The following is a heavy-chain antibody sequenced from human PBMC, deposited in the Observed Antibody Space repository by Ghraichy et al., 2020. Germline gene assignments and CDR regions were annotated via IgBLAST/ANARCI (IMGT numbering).Heavy chain of an antibody. D-gene: IGHD2-2*01. V-gene: IGHV4-39*01. CDR1: GGSISSSSYY. CDR2: IYYSGST. Sequence: SQTLSLTCTVSGGSISSSSYYWGWIRQPPGKGLEWIGSIYYSGSTYYNPSLKSRVTISVDTSKNQFSLKLSSGTAADTAVYYCARRGCSSTSCYPGDAFDIWGQGTMVTVSS. CDR3: ARRGCSSTSCYPGDAFDI. J-gene: IGHJ3*02.